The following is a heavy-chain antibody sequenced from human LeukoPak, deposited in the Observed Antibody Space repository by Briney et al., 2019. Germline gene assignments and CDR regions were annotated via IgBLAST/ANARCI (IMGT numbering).Heavy chain of an antibody. CDR1: GFTFSVAA. CDR3: AGSLRGGGWYMY. Sequence: GGSLRLSCVASGFTFSVAAMTWVRQAPGKGLEWVSLIGASGESTYYADSVKGRFTISRDNSKNTLSLQMNSLRDEDTAVYYCAGSLRGGGWYMYWGQGTLVTVSS. D-gene: IGHD6-19*01. CDR2: IGASGEST. J-gene: IGHJ4*02. V-gene: IGHV3-23*01.